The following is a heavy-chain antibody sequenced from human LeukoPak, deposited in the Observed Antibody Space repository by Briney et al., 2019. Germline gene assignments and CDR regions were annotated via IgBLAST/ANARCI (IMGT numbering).Heavy chain of an antibody. J-gene: IGHJ1*01. CDR1: GFTFSSCS. CDR2: VSSSSSYI. D-gene: IGHD6-6*01. CDR3: ARDLYSSSSVEYFQH. Sequence: GGSLRLSCAASGFTFSSCSMNWVRQAPGKGLEWVSSVSSSSSYIYYADSVKGRFTISRDNAKNSLYLQMNSLRAEDTAVYYCARDLYSSSSVEYFQHWGQGTLVTVSS. V-gene: IGHV3-21*01.